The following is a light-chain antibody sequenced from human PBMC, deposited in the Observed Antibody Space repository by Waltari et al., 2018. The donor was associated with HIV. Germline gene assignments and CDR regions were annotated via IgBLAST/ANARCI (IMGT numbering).Light chain of an antibody. CDR3: VAWDDSLSGYV. CDR2: RDY. J-gene: IGLJ1*01. V-gene: IGLV1-47*01. Sequence: QPVLTQPPSASGALGQRVTISCPGSRSNVGSRPVYWFQQVSGTAPKLLIYRDYQRRSGIPDRFSGSKSGASASLTISGLRSEDEADYYCVAWDDSLSGYVFGTGTKVSVL. CDR1: RSNVGSRP.